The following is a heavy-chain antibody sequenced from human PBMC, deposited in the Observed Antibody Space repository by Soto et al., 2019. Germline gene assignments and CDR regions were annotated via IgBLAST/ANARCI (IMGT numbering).Heavy chain of an antibody. V-gene: IGHV4-34*01. J-gene: IGHJ4*02. CDR1: GGSFSGYY. D-gene: IGHD3-22*01. CDR3: ARSGYYYPFDY. CDR2: INHSGST. Sequence: SETLSLTCAVYGGSFSGYYWSWIRQPPGKGLEWIGEINHSGSTNYNPSLKSRVTISVDTSKNQFSLKLSSVTAADRAVYYCARSGYYYPFDYWGQGTPVTVSS.